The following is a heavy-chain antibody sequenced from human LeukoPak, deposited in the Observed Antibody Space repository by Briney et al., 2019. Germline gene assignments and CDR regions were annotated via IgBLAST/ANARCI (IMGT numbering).Heavy chain of an antibody. J-gene: IGHJ4*02. Sequence: SETLPLTCAVYGGSFSSYYWSWIRQPPGKGLEWIGEINHSGSTNYNPSLKSRVTISVDASKHQFSLKLSSVTVADTAVYYCAREVSPFVVVVPAARSRHFDYWGQGTLVTVSS. D-gene: IGHD2-2*01. V-gene: IGHV4-34*01. CDR2: INHSGST. CDR3: AREVSPFVVVVPAARSRHFDY. CDR1: GGSFSSYY.